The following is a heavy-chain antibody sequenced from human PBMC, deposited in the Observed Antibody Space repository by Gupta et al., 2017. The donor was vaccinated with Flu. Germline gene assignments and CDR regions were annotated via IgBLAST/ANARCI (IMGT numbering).Heavy chain of an antibody. Sequence: EVQLLESGGGLVQPGGSLRLSCAASRFTFSSYAMSWVRQAPGKGLEGVSASRGSGDSTYYADSVKGRFTISRDNSKNTLYLQMNSLRAEDTAVYYCAKDQYGGNSGVLDYWGQGTLVTVSS. D-gene: IGHD2-21*02. CDR2: SRGSGDST. V-gene: IGHV3-23*01. J-gene: IGHJ4*02. CDR3: AKDQYGGNSGVLDY. CDR1: RFTFSSYA.